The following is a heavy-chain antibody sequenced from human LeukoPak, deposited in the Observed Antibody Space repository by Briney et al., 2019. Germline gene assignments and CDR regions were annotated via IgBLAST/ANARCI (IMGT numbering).Heavy chain of an antibody. D-gene: IGHD2-21*02. Sequence: GGSLRLSCAVSGFSVSGNYMSWVRQAPGKGLEWVSTMYSGGNTYYADSVKGRFTISRDNSKNTLYLQMNSLRAEDTAVYYCARGPAYCGADCYSYFVQWGQGTLVTVSS. CDR2: MYSGGNT. CDR3: ARGPAYCGADCYSYFVQ. CDR1: GFSVSGNY. J-gene: IGHJ4*02. V-gene: IGHV3-53*01.